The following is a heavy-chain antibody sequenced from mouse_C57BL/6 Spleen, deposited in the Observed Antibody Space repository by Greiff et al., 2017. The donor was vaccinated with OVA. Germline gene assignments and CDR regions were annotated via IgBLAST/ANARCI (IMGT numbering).Heavy chain of an antibody. Sequence: EVKLMESGPGLAKPSQTLSLTCSVTGYSITSDYWNWIRKFPGNKLEYMGYISYSGSTYYNPALKSRISITRDNSKNQYYLQLNSVTTEDTATYYCARWNYSNYGAMDYWGQGTSVTVSS. V-gene: IGHV3-8*01. J-gene: IGHJ4*01. CDR1: GYSITSDY. CDR2: ISYSGST. D-gene: IGHD2-5*01. CDR3: ARWNYSNYGAMDY.